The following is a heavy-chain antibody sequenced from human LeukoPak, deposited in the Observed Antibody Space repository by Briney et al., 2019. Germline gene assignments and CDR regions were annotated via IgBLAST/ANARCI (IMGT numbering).Heavy chain of an antibody. CDR2: ISYDGSNK. Sequence: GGSLRLSCAASGFTFSSYAMHWVRQAPGKGLEWVAVISYDGSNKYYADSVKGRFTISRDNSKNTLYLQMNSLRAEDTAVYYCARGRGPSLRYFDWLLSRHFDYWGQGTLVTVSS. J-gene: IGHJ4*02. D-gene: IGHD3-9*01. CDR1: GFTFSSYA. V-gene: IGHV3-30*04. CDR3: ARGRGPSLRYFDWLLSRHFDY.